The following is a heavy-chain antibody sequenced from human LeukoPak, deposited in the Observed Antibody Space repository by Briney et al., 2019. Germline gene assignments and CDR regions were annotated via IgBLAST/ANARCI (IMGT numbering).Heavy chain of an antibody. J-gene: IGHJ4*02. CDR3: SQGGTHAYS. D-gene: IGHD3-16*01. CDR1: GFTFISHA. CDR2: IKSKIDGGTT. Sequence: GGSLRLSCVGSGFTFISHAMTWGRQAPGTGLEWVGRIKSKIDGGTTEYAAPVKGRFSISRDDSQYTLSLQMNSLNTEDTAVYYCSQGGTHAYSWGQGTLVTVSS. V-gene: IGHV3-15*01.